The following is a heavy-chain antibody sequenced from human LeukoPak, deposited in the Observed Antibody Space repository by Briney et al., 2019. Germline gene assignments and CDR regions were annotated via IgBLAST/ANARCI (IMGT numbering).Heavy chain of an antibody. D-gene: IGHD6-13*01. J-gene: IGHJ4*02. Sequence: SVKVSCKASGGTFSSYAISWVRQAPGQGLGWMGRIILIFGIANYAQKFQGRVTITADKSTSTAYMELSSLRSEDTAVYYCARAGSSSWLGVDYWGQGTLVTVSS. CDR2: IILIFGIA. CDR1: GGTFSSYA. CDR3: ARAGSSSWLGVDY. V-gene: IGHV1-69*04.